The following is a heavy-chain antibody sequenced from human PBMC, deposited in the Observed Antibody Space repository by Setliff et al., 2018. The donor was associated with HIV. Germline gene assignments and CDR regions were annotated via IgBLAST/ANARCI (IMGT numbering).Heavy chain of an antibody. Sequence: KTSETLSLTCTVSGGSIRSSSYYWGWIRQPPGKGLEWIGSIYYRGSTYYNPSLKSRVTISVDTSKNQFSLKLTSVTAADTAVYYCARQYGAVKSVVTVVAKYFPHWGQGTLVTVSS. CDR3: ARQYGAVKSVVTVVAKYFPH. CDR2: IYYRGST. CDR1: GGSIRSSSYY. D-gene: IGHD2-21*02. J-gene: IGHJ1*01. V-gene: IGHV4-39*01.